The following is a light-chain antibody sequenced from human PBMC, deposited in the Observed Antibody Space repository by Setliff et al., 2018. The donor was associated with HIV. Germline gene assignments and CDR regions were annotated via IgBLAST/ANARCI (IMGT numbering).Light chain of an antibody. Sequence: DIVMTQSPDSLAVSLGERATINCKSSQNVLYSSNNKNYLAWYQQKPGQPPKLLIYWASTRESGVPDRFSGSGSGTDFTLTISSLQAEDVAVYYCQQYYSTPPLVGGGTKVDIK. CDR3: QQYYSTPPL. V-gene: IGKV4-1*01. CDR1: QNVLYSSNNKNY. CDR2: WAS. J-gene: IGKJ4*01.